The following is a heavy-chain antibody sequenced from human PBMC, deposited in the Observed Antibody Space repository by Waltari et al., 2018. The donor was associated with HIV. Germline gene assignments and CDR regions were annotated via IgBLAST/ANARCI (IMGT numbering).Heavy chain of an antibody. D-gene: IGHD1-1*01. CDR3: AREIGYKWDDRDVGDY. J-gene: IGHJ4*01. V-gene: IGHV4-4*07. CDR1: GGSINNFY. CDR2: FYPTGST. Sequence: QVQLQESGPGLVKPSETLSLTCTVSGGSINNFYWSWIRQPARKGLEWVGRFYPTGSTNYNPSLMSRVTMSVDTSKNQFSLKLSSVTAADTAVYYCAREIGYKWDDRDVGDYWGQGALVIVSS.